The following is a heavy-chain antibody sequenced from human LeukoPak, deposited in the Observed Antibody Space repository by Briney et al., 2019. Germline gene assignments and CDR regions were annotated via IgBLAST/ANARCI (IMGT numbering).Heavy chain of an antibody. CDR3: ARTHYYDSSGYYGI. Sequence: PGGSLRLSCAASGFTFSDYYMSWIRQAPGKGLGWVSYISSSGSTIYYADSVKGRFTISRDNAKNSLYLQMNSLRAEDTAVYYCARTHYYDSSGYYGIWGQGTMVTVSS. D-gene: IGHD3-22*01. CDR1: GFTFSDYY. CDR2: ISSSGSTI. V-gene: IGHV3-11*01. J-gene: IGHJ3*02.